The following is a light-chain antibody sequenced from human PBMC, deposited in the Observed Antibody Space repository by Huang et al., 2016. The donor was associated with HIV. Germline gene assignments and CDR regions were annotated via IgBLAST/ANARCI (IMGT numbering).Light chain of an antibody. Sequence: IQLTQSPSSLSASVGDRVTINCRASKDINTNLAWYQQKPGRAPKGLIYAASTLQGGVPCRFRGSASGIDFSLTIDNLQPEDWASYYCQQLNSYPVTFGQGTRLDI. CDR3: QQLNSYPVT. CDR1: KDINTN. V-gene: IGKV1-9*01. J-gene: IGKJ5*01. CDR2: AAS.